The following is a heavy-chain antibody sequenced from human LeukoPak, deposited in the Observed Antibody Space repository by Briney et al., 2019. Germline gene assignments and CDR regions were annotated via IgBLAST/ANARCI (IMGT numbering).Heavy chain of an antibody. D-gene: IGHD6-19*01. CDR3: ARASRYSSPFYYYYGMDV. J-gene: IGHJ6*02. CDR1: GGSISSYY. V-gene: IGHV4-59*01. CDR2: IYYSGST. Sequence: SSETLSLTCTVSGGSISSYYWSWIRQPPGKGLEWIGYIYYSGSTNYNPSLKSRVTISVDTSKNQFSLKLSSVTAADTAVYYCARASRYSSPFYYYYGMDVWGQGTTVTVSS.